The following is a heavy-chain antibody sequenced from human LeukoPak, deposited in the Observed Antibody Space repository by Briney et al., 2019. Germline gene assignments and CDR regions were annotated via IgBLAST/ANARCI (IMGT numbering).Heavy chain of an antibody. V-gene: IGHV7-4-1*02. Sequence: ASVKVSCKASGYTFTNYAMNWVRQAPGQGLEWMGWINTNTGNLTYAQGFTGRFVFSLDTSVSTAHLQISSLKAEDTAMYYCARERRSSSPGEQQLVRAFDIWGQGTMVTVSS. CDR1: GYTFTNYA. D-gene: IGHD6-13*01. J-gene: IGHJ3*02. CDR2: INTNTGNL. CDR3: ARERRSSSPGEQQLVRAFDI.